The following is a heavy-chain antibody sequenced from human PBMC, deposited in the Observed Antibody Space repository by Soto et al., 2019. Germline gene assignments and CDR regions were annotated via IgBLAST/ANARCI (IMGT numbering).Heavy chain of an antibody. Sequence: NPSETLFLTCTVSGGSISSYYWSWIRQPPGKGLEWIGEINHSGSTNYNPSLKSRVTISVDTSKNQFSLKLSSVTAADTAVYYCARGGRQQLVWYESFDYWGQGTLVTVSS. CDR1: GGSISSYY. V-gene: IGHV4-34*01. D-gene: IGHD6-13*01. CDR2: INHSGST. CDR3: ARGGRQQLVWYESFDY. J-gene: IGHJ4*02.